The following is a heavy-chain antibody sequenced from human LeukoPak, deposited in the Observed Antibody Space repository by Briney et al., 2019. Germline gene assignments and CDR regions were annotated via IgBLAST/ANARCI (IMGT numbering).Heavy chain of an antibody. J-gene: IGHJ3*02. D-gene: IGHD5-12*01. CDR2: IQYDGNKT. CDR1: GFIFSNYG. Sequence: GGSLRLSCAASGFIFSNYGMHWVRQSPGKGLEWVTFIQYDGNKTYYADSVKGRFTISRDNSKNTLFLQMNSLRAEDTAVYYCARERGYSGYELDAFDIWGQGTMVTVSS. CDR3: ARERGYSGYELDAFDI. V-gene: IGHV3-30*02.